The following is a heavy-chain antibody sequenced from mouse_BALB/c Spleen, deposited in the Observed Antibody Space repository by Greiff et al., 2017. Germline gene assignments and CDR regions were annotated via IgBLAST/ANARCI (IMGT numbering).Heavy chain of an antibody. CDR3: TRSGLRLRGYAMDY. CDR2: INPSNGGT. J-gene: IGHJ4*01. Sequence: QVQLQQSGPELVKPGASVKMSCKASGYTFTSYVMYWVKQRPGQGLEWIGEINPSNGGTNFNEKFKSKATLTVDKSSSTAYMQLSSLTSEDSAVYYCTRSGLRLRGYAMDYWGQGTSVTVSS. CDR1: GYTFTSYV. V-gene: IGHV1S81*02. D-gene: IGHD1-2*01.